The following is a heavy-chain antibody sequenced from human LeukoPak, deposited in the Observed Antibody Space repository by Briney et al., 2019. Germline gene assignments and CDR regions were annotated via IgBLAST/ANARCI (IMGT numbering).Heavy chain of an antibody. V-gene: IGHV3-74*01. Sequence: PGGSLRLSCAASGFTFSSYWMRWVRQAPGKGLVWVSRINSVGSSTTYADSVKGRFTISRDNAKNTLYLQMNSLRAEDTAVYYCARDFDRYYFDSWGQGTLVTVSS. CDR1: GFTFSSYW. CDR2: INSVGSST. CDR3: ARDFDRYYFDS. D-gene: IGHD3-9*01. J-gene: IGHJ4*02.